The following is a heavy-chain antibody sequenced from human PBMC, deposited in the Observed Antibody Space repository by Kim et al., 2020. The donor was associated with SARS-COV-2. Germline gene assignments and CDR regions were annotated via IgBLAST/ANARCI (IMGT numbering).Heavy chain of an antibody. CDR3: ARGPYARFGRRQGFDP. J-gene: IGHJ5*02. V-gene: IGHV3-53*01. D-gene: IGHD3-10*01. CDR2: IYSGGST. CDR1: GFTVSSNY. Sequence: GGSLRLSCAASGFTVSSNYMSWVRQAPGKGLEWVSVIYSGGSTYYADSVKGRFTISRDNSKNTLYLQMNSLRAEDTAVYYCARGPYARFGRRQGFDPWGQGTLVTVSS.